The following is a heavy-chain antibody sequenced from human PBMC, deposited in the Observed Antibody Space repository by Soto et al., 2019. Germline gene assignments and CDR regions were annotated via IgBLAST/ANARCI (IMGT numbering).Heavy chain of an antibody. CDR1: GYTFTSYD. Sequence: ASVKVSCKASGYTFTSYDINWVRQATGQGLEWMGWMNPNSGNTGYAQKFQGRVTMTRNTSISTAYMEMSSLRSEDTAIYYCARVEAVAGLYNYHGLDVWGQGTAVTVSS. V-gene: IGHV1-8*01. D-gene: IGHD6-19*01. CDR3: ARVEAVAGLYNYHGLDV. J-gene: IGHJ6*02. CDR2: MNPNSGNT.